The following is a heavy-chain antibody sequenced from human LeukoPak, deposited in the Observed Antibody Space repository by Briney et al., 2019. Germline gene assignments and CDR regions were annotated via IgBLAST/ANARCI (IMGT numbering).Heavy chain of an antibody. CDR1: GFTFSSYG. CDR2: ISYDGSNK. J-gene: IGHJ5*02. D-gene: IGHD3-16*01. CDR3: AQSYWGFAPLKENNWFDP. Sequence: GRSLRLSCAASGFTFSSYGMHWVRQAPGKGLEWVAVISYDGSNKYYADSVKGRFTISRDNSKNTLYLQMNSPRAEDTAVYYCAQSYWGFAPLKENNWFDPWGQGTLVTVSS. V-gene: IGHV3-30*18.